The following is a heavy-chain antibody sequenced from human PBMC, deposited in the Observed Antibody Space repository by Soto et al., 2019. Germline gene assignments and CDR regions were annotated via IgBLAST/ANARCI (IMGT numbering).Heavy chain of an antibody. D-gene: IGHD2-8*01. V-gene: IGHV4-4*02. CDR3: ATLSGFFTISPFDA. CDR2: IYHSGST. J-gene: IGHJ5*02. Sequence: SETLSLTCAASGYSISTVKWWRGVRQSPGEGLEWIGEIYHSGSTCYIPSLKGRVTMSVDKSKNQFYLQLTCLTAADTAVYYCATLSGFFTISPFDAWGQGILVTVSS. CDR1: GYSISTVKW.